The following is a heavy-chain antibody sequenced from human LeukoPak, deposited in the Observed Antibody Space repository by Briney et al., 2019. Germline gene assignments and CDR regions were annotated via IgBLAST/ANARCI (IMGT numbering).Heavy chain of an antibody. CDR3: AKASCGGDCFIDY. CDR1: GFTFSSYG. CDR2: ISYDGSNK. D-gene: IGHD2-21*02. J-gene: IGHJ4*02. V-gene: IGHV3-30*18. Sequence: PGGSLRLSCAASGFTFSSYGMHWVRQAPGKGLEWVAVISYDGSNKYYADSVKGRFTISRDNSKNTLYLQMNSLRAEDTAVYYCAKASCGGDCFIDYWGQGTLVTVSS.